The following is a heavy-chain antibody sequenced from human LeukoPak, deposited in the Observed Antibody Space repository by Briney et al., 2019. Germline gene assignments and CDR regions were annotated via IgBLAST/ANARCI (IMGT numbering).Heavy chain of an antibody. Sequence: GGSLRLSCAASGFTFSNAWMSWVRQAPGKGLEWVGRIKSKTDGGTTDYAAPVKGRFTISRDDSKNTLYLQMNSLKTEDTAVYYCTTDVAWYQLLLGYYYYYMDVWGKGTTVTVSS. CDR1: GFTFSNAW. CDR3: TTDVAWYQLLLGYYYYYMDV. J-gene: IGHJ6*03. V-gene: IGHV3-15*01. CDR2: IKSKTDGGTT. D-gene: IGHD2-2*01.